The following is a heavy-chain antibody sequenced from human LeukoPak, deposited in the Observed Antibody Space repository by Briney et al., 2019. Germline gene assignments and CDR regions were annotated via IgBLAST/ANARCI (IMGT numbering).Heavy chain of an antibody. J-gene: IGHJ4*02. CDR3: AKAMYTMVLGGSVD. CDR1: GFTFSNIA. V-gene: IGHV3-23*01. D-gene: IGHD3-10*01. Sequence: GGSLRLSCAASGFTFSNIAMHWVRQAPGKGLEWVSAISGSGGSTYYADSVKGRFTISRDNSKNTLYLQMNSLRAEDTAVYYCAKAMYTMVLGGSVDWGQGTLVTVSS. CDR2: ISGSGGST.